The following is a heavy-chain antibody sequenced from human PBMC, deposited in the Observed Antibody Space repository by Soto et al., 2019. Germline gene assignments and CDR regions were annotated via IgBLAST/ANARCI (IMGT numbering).Heavy chain of an antibody. J-gene: IGHJ2*01. D-gene: IGHD3-10*01. V-gene: IGHV3-33*06. CDR3: EKVGETSYWYFDL. Sequence: QVQLVESGGGVVQPGRSLRLSCAASGFSFSSYGMHWVRQAPGRGLEWVAVIWNDGIKKYYADSVKGRFTISRDNSKNTLYMQMSSLRAEDTAVYYCEKVGETSYWYFDLWGRGTLVSVSS. CDR1: GFSFSSYG. CDR2: IWNDGIKK.